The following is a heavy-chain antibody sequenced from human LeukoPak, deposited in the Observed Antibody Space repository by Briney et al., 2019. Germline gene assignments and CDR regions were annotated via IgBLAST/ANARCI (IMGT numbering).Heavy chain of an antibody. Sequence: ASVKVSCKASGGTFSSYAISWVRQAPGQGLEWMGGIIPIFGTANYAQKFQGRVTITADESTSTAYMELSSLRSEDTAVYYCASSGDFWSGQTNWFDPWGQGTLVTVSS. V-gene: IGHV1-69*13. CDR3: ASSGDFWSGQTNWFDP. D-gene: IGHD3-3*01. CDR2: IIPIFGTA. CDR1: GGTFSSYA. J-gene: IGHJ5*02.